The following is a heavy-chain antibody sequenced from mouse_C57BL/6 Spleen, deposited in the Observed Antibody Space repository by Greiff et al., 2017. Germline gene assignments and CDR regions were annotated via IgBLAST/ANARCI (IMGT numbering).Heavy chain of an antibody. V-gene: IGHV1-61*01. CDR2: SYPSDSET. Sequence: VQLQQPGAELVRPGSSVKLSCKASGYTFTSYWMDWVKQRPGQGLEWIGNSYPSDSETHYNQTFKDKATLTVDKSSSTAYMQLSSLTSEDSAVYYCARRGYDVAWFAYWGQGTLVTVSA. CDR1: GYTFTSYW. D-gene: IGHD2-2*01. CDR3: ARRGYDVAWFAY. J-gene: IGHJ3*01.